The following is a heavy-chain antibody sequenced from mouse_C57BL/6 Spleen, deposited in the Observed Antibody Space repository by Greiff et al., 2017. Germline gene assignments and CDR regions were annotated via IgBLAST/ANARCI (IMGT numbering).Heavy chain of an antibody. J-gene: IGHJ3*01. CDR2: ISDGGSYT. D-gene: IGHD2-4*01. CDR1: GFTFSSYA. Sequence: EVHLVESGGGLVKPGGSLKLSCAASGFTFSSYAMSWVRQTPEKRLEWVATISDGGSYTYYPDNVKGRFTISRDNAKNNLYLQMSHLKSEDTAMYYCAREREYDYDAAWFAYWGQGTLVTVSA. CDR3: AREREYDYDAAWFAY. V-gene: IGHV5-4*01.